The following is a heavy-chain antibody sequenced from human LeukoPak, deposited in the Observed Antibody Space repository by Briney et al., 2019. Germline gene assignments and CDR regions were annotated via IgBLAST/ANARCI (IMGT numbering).Heavy chain of an antibody. Sequence: ASVKVSCKASGYTFTSYSMHWVRQAPGQRLEWMGWINAGNGNTQYSQKFQDRVTITRDTSASTAYMELSSLRSEDTAVYYCARDPCSGGTCYSNAFDIWGQGTMVTVSS. CDR1: GYTFTSYS. J-gene: IGHJ3*02. CDR2: INAGNGNT. V-gene: IGHV1-3*01. D-gene: IGHD2-15*01. CDR3: ARDPCSGGTCYSNAFDI.